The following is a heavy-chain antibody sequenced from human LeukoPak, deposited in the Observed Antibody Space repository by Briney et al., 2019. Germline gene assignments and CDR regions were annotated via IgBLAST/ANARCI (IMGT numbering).Heavy chain of an antibody. D-gene: IGHD3-10*01. CDR3: AKDRRAGSYDY. CDR1: GFTFTSYS. Sequence: PGGSLRLSCAPSGFTFTSYSMNWVRQAPGKGLEWVSAISGSGGNTYYADSVKGRFTISRDNSKNTLYLQMNSLRAEDTAVYYCAKDRRAGSYDYWGQGTLVTVSS. CDR2: ISGSGGNT. J-gene: IGHJ4*02. V-gene: IGHV3-23*01.